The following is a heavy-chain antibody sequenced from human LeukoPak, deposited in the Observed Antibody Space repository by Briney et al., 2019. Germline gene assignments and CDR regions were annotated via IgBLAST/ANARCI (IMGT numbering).Heavy chain of an antibody. J-gene: IGHJ4*02. CDR2: ISGSGGST. CDR3: AKERVTDCSGGSCYLFDY. CDR1: GFTFSSYA. V-gene: IGHV3-23*01. Sequence: PGGSLRLSCAASGFTFSSYAMSWVRQAPGKGLEWVSAISGSGGSTYYADSVKGRFTISRDNSKNTLYLQMNSLRAEDTAVYYCAKERVTDCSGGSCYLFDYWGQGTLVTVSS. D-gene: IGHD2-15*01.